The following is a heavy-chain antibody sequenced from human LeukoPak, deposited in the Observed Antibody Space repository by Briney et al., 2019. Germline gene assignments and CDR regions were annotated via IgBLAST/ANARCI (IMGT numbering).Heavy chain of an antibody. V-gene: IGHV4-59*08. D-gene: IGHD2-8*01. CDR3: ARMYAGFYYYGMEV. J-gene: IGHJ6*02. CDR2: MYYSGST. Sequence: PSETLSLTCTVSGGSISSHYWTWIRQPPGKGLEWIGYMYYSGSTNSNPSLKSRVTMSVDTSKNQFSLKLSSVTAADTAVYYCARMYAGFYYYGMEVWGQGTTVTVSS. CDR1: GGSISSHY.